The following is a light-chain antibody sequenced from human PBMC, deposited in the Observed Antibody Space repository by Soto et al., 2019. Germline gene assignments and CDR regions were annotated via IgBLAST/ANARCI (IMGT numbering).Light chain of an antibody. Sequence: EIVLTQSPATLSVSPGERATLSCRASQSVSDNLAWYQQKRGQAPRLLIHGASTRATGIPARFSCSGSGTEFTLTISSLQSEDFAVYYCHQYDDWPPGYTFGQGTKLEI. J-gene: IGKJ2*01. CDR1: QSVSDN. CDR3: HQYDDWPPGYT. CDR2: GAS. V-gene: IGKV3-15*01.